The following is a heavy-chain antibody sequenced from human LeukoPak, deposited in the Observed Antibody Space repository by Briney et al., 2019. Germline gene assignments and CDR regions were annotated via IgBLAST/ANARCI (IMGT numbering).Heavy chain of an antibody. Sequence: PSETLSLTCTVSGGSISSYYWSWIRQPAGKGLEWIGRIYTSGSTNYNPSLKSRVTMSVDTSKNQFSLKLSSVTAADTAVYYCARGSGDILTGYSGMDVWGQGTTVIVSS. J-gene: IGHJ6*02. V-gene: IGHV4-4*07. CDR1: GGSISSYY. CDR3: ARGSGDILTGYSGMDV. D-gene: IGHD3-9*01. CDR2: IYTSGST.